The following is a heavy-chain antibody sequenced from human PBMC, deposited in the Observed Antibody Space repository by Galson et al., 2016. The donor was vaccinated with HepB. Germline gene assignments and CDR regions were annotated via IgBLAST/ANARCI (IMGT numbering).Heavy chain of an antibody. CDR2: VYQSGNT. J-gene: IGHJ6*02. CDR3: ARCFGESRLGSVYGMDV. CDR1: GFTFSRYG. V-gene: IGHV4-4*02. Sequence: SLRLSCAASGFTFSRYGMHWVRQSPGKGLEWIGEVYQSGNTNYNPSLQSRVTIAIDNSKKQFSLKLSTLTAADTAVYYCARCFGESRLGSVYGMDVWGQGTTVTVSS. D-gene: IGHD3-10*01.